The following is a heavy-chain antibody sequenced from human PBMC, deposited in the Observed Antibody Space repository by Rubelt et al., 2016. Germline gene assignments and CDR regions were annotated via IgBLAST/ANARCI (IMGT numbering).Heavy chain of an antibody. CDR1: GFSLRTSGMC. V-gene: IGHV2-70*15. Sequence: QVTLRESGPALVKPTQTLTLTCTFSGFSLRTSGMCVSWIRQPPGKALAWLARIDWDDDKSYSTSLKPRLTISKDTSKNQVVLTMTNMDPVDTATYYCARISRNGYYFDYWGQGTLVTVSS. CDR3: ARISRNGYYFDY. CDR2: IDWDDDK. D-gene: IGHD1-1*01. J-gene: IGHJ4*02.